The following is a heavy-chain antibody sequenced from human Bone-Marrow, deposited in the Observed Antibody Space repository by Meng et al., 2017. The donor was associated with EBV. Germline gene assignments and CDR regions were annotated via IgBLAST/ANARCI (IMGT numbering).Heavy chain of an antibody. D-gene: IGHD3-10*01. V-gene: IGHV1-8*01. CDR1: GYTFTRYD. CDR3: ARDVYASGTYRADP. Sequence: QVQLVKSGAGVKKPGASWKVSCKASGYTFTRYDINWVRQATGQGLEWMGWMDPNSGNTGFAQKFQGRVTMTRNTSISTAYMELSALTSEDTAVYYCARDVYASGTYRADPWGQGTLVTVSS. J-gene: IGHJ5*02. CDR2: MDPNSGNT.